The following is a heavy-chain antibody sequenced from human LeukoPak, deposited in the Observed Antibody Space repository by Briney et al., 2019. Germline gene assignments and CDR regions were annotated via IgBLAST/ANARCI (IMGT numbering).Heavy chain of an antibody. CDR2: INWNGGST. CDR1: GFTFDDYG. Sequence: SGGSLRLSCAASGFTFDDYGMSWVRQAPGKGLEWVSGINWNGGSTGYANSVKGRFTISRDNAKNSLYLQMNSLRAEDTALYYCARGLAYYYGSGGSDAFDIWGQGTMVTVSS. V-gene: IGHV3-20*04. J-gene: IGHJ3*02. D-gene: IGHD3-22*01. CDR3: ARGLAYYYGSGGSDAFDI.